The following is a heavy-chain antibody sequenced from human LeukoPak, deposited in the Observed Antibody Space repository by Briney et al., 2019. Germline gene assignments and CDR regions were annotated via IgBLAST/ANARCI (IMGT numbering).Heavy chain of an antibody. Sequence: SETLSLTCTVSGGSISSSSYYWGWIRQPPGKGLEWIGSIYYSGSTYYNPSLKSRVTISVDTSKNQFSLKLSSVTAADTAVYYCARLALESLDYYFDYWGQGTLVTVSS. CDR1: GGSISSSSYY. J-gene: IGHJ4*02. CDR2: IYYSGST. D-gene: IGHD1-1*01. V-gene: IGHV4-39*01. CDR3: ARLALESLDYYFDY.